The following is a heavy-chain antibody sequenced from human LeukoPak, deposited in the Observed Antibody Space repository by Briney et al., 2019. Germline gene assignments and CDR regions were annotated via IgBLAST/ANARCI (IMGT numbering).Heavy chain of an antibody. J-gene: IGHJ4*02. V-gene: IGHV3-74*01. Sequence: AGGSLRLSCAASGLAFSAYKMHWVRQAPRKGLVWVSRISTDGYTTYYADSVKGRFTISRDNSKNTLYLQMNSLRAEDTAVYYCAKGQGRGWKGLFDYWGQGTLVTVSS. CDR3: AKGQGRGWKGLFDY. CDR2: ISTDGYTT. D-gene: IGHD1-1*01. CDR1: GLAFSAYK.